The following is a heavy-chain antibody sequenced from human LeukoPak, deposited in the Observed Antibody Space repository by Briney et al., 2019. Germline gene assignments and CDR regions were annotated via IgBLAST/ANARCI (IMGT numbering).Heavy chain of an antibody. V-gene: IGHV3-53*01. CDR1: GFTVSSDF. CDR2: INSGGST. J-gene: IGHJ4*02. CDR3: AAFRGDY. D-gene: IGHD3-3*02. Sequence: GGSLRLSCAASGFTVSSDFMSWVRQAPGKGLEWVALINSGGSTYYAGSVKGRFTISRDNSKNTLNFQMNNLRAEDTAVYYCAAFRGDYWGQGTLVSVSS.